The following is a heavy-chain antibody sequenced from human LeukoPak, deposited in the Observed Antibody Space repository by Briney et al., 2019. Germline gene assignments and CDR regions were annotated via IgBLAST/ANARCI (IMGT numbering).Heavy chain of an antibody. CDR1: GYTFTGYY. Sequence: ASVKVSCKASGYTFTGYYMHWVRQAPGQGLEWMGWINPNSGGTNYAQKFQGRVTMTRDTSISTAYMELSRLRSDDTAVYYCARSSRVRYCSGGSCSRANWFDPWGQGTLVTVSS. CDR2: INPNSGGT. CDR3: ARSSRVRYCSGGSCSRANWFDP. J-gene: IGHJ5*02. V-gene: IGHV1-2*02. D-gene: IGHD2-15*01.